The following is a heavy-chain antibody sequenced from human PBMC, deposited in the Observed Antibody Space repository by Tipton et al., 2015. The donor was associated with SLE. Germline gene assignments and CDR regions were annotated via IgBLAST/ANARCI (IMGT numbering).Heavy chain of an antibody. CDR2: INTNTGTP. D-gene: IGHD3-9*01. CDR1: GYTFTRYS. J-gene: IGHJ5*02. CDR3: AREGRYFDWFPATRPIWFDP. V-gene: IGHV7-4-1*02. Sequence: QSGPEVKKPGASVKVSCKASGYTFTRYSMNWVRQAPGQGLEWMGWINTNTGTPTYAQGFTGRFVFSLDTSVSTAYLQINSLKAEDSAVYYCAREGRYFDWFPATRPIWFDPWGQGTLVTVSS.